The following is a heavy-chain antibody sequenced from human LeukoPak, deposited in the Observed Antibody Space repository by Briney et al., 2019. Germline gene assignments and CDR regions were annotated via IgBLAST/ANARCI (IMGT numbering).Heavy chain of an antibody. CDR2: IYYSGST. V-gene: IGHV4-59*11. J-gene: IGHJ6*03. CDR1: GGSISSHY. Sequence: SETLFLTCTVSGGSISSHYWSWIRQPPGKGLEWIGYIYYSGSTNYNPSLKSRVTISVDTSKNQFSLKLSSVTAADTAVYYCARGVIPTGARYYYYYIDDWGKGTTVTVSS. D-gene: IGHD1-1*01. CDR3: ARGVIPTGARYYYYYIDD.